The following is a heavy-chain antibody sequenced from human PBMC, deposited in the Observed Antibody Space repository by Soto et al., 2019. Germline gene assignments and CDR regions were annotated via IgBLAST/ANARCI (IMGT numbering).Heavy chain of an antibody. CDR3: ARAKPVAVAGNFDY. J-gene: IGHJ4*02. V-gene: IGHV3-30-3*01. CDR1: GFTFSSYA. D-gene: IGHD6-19*01. CDR2: ISYDGSNK. Sequence: HPGGSLRLSCAASGFTFSSYAMHWVRQAPGKGLEWVAVISYDGSNKYYADSVKGRFTISRDNSKNTLYLQMNSLRAEDTAVYYCARAKPVAVAGNFDYWGQGTLVTVSS.